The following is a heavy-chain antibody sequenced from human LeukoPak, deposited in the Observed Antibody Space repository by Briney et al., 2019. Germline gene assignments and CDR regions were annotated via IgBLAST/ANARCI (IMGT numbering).Heavy chain of an antibody. J-gene: IGHJ4*02. CDR3: AKDFYSVTYPRFDY. V-gene: IGHV3-23*01. Sequence: GGSLRLSCAASGFTFSDYAMSWVRQAPGKGLEWISAISGTGGSGDSTYYADSVKGRFTIFRDNSKITLYLQMNSLRAEDTAVYYCAKDFYSVTYPRFDYWGQGTLVTVSS. CDR1: GFTFSDYA. D-gene: IGHD4-23*01. CDR2: ISGTGGSGDST.